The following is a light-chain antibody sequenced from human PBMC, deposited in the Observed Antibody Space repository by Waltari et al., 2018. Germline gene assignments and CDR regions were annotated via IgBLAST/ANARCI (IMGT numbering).Light chain of an antibody. CDR2: EVP. CDR1: SSDLGSYNF. V-gene: IGLV2-18*02. J-gene: IGLJ2*01. Sequence: QSALIQPPSVSGSPGQSVAIYCTGTSSDLGSYNFVPWYQQFPGTAPNLLIYEVPNRPSGVLDRFSGSKSGYTASLAISGLQPEDEADYYCSSYTTSSTVIFGGGTKLTVL. CDR3: SSYTTSSTVI.